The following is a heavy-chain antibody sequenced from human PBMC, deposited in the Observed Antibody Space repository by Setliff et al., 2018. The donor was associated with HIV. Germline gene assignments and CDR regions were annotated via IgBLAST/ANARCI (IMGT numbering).Heavy chain of an antibody. V-gene: IGHV5-51*01. CDR1: GYRFTSYW. D-gene: IGHD2-2*01. J-gene: IGHJ3*02. CDR3: ASQQDIPPAIVPFDI. Sequence: GESLKISCKGSGYRFTSYWIGWVRQMPGKGLEWMGIIYPGDSDTRYSPSFQGQVTISADKSISTAYLRWSSLKASDTAMYYCASQQDIPPAIVPFDIWGQGTMVTVSS. CDR2: IYPGDSDT.